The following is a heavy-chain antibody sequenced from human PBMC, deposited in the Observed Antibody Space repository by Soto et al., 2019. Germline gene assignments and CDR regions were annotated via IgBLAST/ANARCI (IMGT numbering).Heavy chain of an antibody. CDR1: GFTFSSYH. CDR2: ITDSSSTT. V-gene: IGHV3-48*01. J-gene: IGHJ4*02. Sequence: EVQLVESGGGLVQPGGSLRLSCAASGFTFSSYHMNGARQAPGKGLECVSYITDSSSTTYYADSVRGRFPIYRDNAKNSLYLQMNSLRAEDTGVYYCARVWQDYSGVDYWGQGTLVTVSS. CDR3: ARVWQDYSGVDY. D-gene: IGHD2-15*01.